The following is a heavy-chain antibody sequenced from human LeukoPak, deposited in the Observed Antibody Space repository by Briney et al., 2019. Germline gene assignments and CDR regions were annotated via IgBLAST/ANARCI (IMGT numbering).Heavy chain of an antibody. CDR3: ARNHDYGGTLYTDV. V-gene: IGHV1-2*02. CDR2: INPNSGGT. CDR1: GYTFTGYY. Sequence: GASVKVSCKASGYTFTGYYMHWVRQAPGQGLEWMGWINPNSGGTNYAQKFQGRVTMTRDTSISTAYMELSRLRSDDTAVYYCARNHDYGGTLYTDVWGKGTTVTISS. D-gene: IGHD4-23*01. J-gene: IGHJ6*03.